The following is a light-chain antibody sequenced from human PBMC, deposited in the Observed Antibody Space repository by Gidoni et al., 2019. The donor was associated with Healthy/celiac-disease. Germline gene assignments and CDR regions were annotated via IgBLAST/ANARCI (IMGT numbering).Light chain of an antibody. CDR2: GAS. V-gene: IGKV3-20*01. CDR3: QQYGSSPRT. J-gene: IGKJ1*01. Sequence: EFVLTQSPGTLFFSPGERATLSCRASQSVSSSYLAWYQQKPGQAPRLLIYGASSRAPGIPDRFSGGGSGACFTLTISRLEREDFAVYCCQQYGSSPRTFGQGTKVEIK. CDR1: QSVSSSY.